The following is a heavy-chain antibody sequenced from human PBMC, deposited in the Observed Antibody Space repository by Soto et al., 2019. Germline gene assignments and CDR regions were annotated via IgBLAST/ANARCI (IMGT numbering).Heavy chain of an antibody. CDR3: ARGGAARPDY. Sequence: GRSLRLSXVASGFTFSSYGMNWVGQAPGKGLAWVSYISSGRPTIQYADSVKGRFTISRDNAKNSLYLQMNSLRDDDTAVYYCARGGAARPDYWGQGTLVTVSS. CDR1: GFTFSSYG. J-gene: IGHJ4*02. V-gene: IGHV3-48*02. D-gene: IGHD6-6*01. CDR2: ISSGRPTI.